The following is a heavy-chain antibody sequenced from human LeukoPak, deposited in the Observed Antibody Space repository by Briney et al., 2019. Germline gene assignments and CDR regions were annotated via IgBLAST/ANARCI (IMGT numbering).Heavy chain of an antibody. V-gene: IGHV4-34*01. CDR1: GGSFSGYY. J-gene: IGHJ5*02. CDR2: INHSGST. D-gene: IGHD3-10*01. CDR3: ARLRLVRGVISQKYWFDP. Sequence: SETLSLTCAVYGGSFSGYYWSWIRQPPGKGLEWIGEINHSGSTNCNPSLKSRVTISVDTSKNQFSLKLSSVTAADTAVYYCARLRLVRGVISQKYWFDPWGQGTLVTVSS.